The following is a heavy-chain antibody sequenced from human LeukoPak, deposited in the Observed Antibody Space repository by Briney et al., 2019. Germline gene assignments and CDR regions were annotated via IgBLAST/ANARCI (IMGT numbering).Heavy chain of an antibody. V-gene: IGHV4-34*01. CDR3: ARLGAINYFDY. CDR2: INHSGST. Sequence: SETLSLTCAVYGGSFSGYYWSWIRQPPGKGLEWIGEINHSGSTNYNPSLKSRVTISVDTSKNQFSLKLSSVTAADTAVYYCARLGAINYFDYWGQGTLVTVSS. J-gene: IGHJ4*02. CDR1: GGSFSGYY. D-gene: IGHD2-21*01.